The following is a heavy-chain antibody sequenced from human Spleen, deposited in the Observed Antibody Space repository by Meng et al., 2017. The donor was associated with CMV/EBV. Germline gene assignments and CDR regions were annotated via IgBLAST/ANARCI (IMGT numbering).Heavy chain of an antibody. D-gene: IGHD2-2*01. J-gene: IGHJ6*02. CDR3: PRDKWYHLSSGYYYAMDV. Sequence: ASVKVSCKASGYTFTGYYMHWVRQAPGQGLEWMGWINPYSGGTNYAQNFQGRVTMTRDTSISTAYMELRSLRSDDTAVYYCPRDKWYHLSSGYYYAMDVWGQGTTVTVSS. CDR2: INPYSGGT. V-gene: IGHV1-2*02. CDR1: GYTFTGYY.